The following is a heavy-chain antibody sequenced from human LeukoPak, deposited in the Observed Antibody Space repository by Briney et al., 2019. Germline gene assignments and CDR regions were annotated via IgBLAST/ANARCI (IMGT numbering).Heavy chain of an antibody. CDR2: ISDSGSSA. Sequence: GGSLRLSCAASGFTFSNYAMNWVRQAPGKGLEWVSGISDSGSSAYYADSVKGRFTISRDNAKNSLYLQMNSLRAEDTAVYYCARTAGIAAAGTLVNYMDVWGKGTTVTVSS. V-gene: IGHV3-48*01. CDR3: ARTAGIAAAGTLVNYMDV. CDR1: GFTFSNYA. J-gene: IGHJ6*03. D-gene: IGHD6-13*01.